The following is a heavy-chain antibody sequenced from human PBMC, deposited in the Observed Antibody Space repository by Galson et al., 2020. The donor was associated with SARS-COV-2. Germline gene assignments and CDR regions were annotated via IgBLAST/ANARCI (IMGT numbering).Heavy chain of an antibody. CDR3: ATPRGYSYGPWDY. CDR2: ISSSSSYI. J-gene: IGHJ4*02. Sequence: KIGESLKISCAASGFTFSSYSMNWVRQAPGKGLEWVSSISSSSSYIYYADSVKGRFTISRDNAKNSLYLQMNSLRAEDTAVYYCATPRGYSYGPWDYWGQGTLVTVSS. CDR1: GFTFSSYS. V-gene: IGHV3-21*01. D-gene: IGHD5-18*01.